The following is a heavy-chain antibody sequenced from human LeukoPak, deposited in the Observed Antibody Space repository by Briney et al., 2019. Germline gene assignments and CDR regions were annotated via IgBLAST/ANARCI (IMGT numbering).Heavy chain of an antibody. CDR3: AKDKGRSIRSSWYAAFDI. J-gene: IGHJ3*02. D-gene: IGHD6-13*01. CDR2: ISWNSGSI. V-gene: IGHV3-9*01. Sequence: GRSLRLSCAASGLTFDDFTMHWVRQVPGKGLEWVSGISWNSGSIGYADSVKGRFTISRDNAKNSLYLQMNSLRAEDTALYYCAKDKGRSIRSSWYAAFDIWGQGTMVTVSS. CDR1: GLTFDDFT.